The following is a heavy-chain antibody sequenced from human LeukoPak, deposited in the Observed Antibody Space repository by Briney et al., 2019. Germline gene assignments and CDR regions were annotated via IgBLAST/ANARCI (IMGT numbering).Heavy chain of an antibody. V-gene: IGHV1-2*02. CDR3: ARGRTVRGVDFDY. CDR1: GYTFTGYY. J-gene: IGHJ4*02. D-gene: IGHD3-10*01. Sequence: ASVKVSCKASGYTFTGYYMHWVRQAPGQGLEWMGWINPNSGGTNYAQKFQGRVTMTRDTSISTAYMELSRLRSDDTAVYCCARGRTVRGVDFDYWGQGTLVTVSS. CDR2: INPNSGGT.